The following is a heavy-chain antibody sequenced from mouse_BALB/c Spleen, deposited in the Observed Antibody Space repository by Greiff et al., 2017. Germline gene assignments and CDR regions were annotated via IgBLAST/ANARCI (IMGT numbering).Heavy chain of an antibody. CDR1: GYSFTGYN. V-gene: IGHV1S135*01. CDR3: ARGAVVATDAMDY. D-gene: IGHD1-1*01. Sequence: EVQLVESGPELGKPGASVKITCKASGYSFTGYNMYWVKQSHRKSLEWIGYIDPYNGGTSYNQKSKGKATLTVDKSSSTAYMHLNSLTSEDSAIYYCARGAVVATDAMDYWGQGTSVTVSS. J-gene: IGHJ4*01. CDR2: IDPYNGGT.